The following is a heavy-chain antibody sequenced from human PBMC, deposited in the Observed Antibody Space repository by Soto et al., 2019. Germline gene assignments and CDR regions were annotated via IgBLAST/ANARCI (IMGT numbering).Heavy chain of an antibody. D-gene: IGHD3-10*01. CDR3: AALRQGFWFGEASYGSGGMDV. Sequence: ASVKVSCKASGYTFTSYAMHWVRQAPGQRLEWMGWINAGNGNTKYSQKFQGRVTITRDTSASTAYMELSSLRSEDTAVYYCAALRQGFWFGEASYGSGGMDVWGQGTT. CDR1: GYTFTSYA. J-gene: IGHJ6*02. CDR2: INAGNGNT. V-gene: IGHV1-3*01.